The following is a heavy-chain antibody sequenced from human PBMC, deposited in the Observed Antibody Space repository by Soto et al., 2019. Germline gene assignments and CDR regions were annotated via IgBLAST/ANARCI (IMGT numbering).Heavy chain of an antibody. CDR2: IYRTVST. Sequence: QVQLQESGPGLVKPSGTLSLPCAVSGGSFTSNNLWTWVRQPPGQGLEWIGEIYRTVSTNYNPSLKSRVTISFDKSENQFSLKVTSLTAADTAVYYCASRDPGTRVDYWGQGTLVTVAS. CDR1: GGSFTSNNL. D-gene: IGHD1-7*01. CDR3: ASRDPGTRVDY. J-gene: IGHJ4*02. V-gene: IGHV4-4*02.